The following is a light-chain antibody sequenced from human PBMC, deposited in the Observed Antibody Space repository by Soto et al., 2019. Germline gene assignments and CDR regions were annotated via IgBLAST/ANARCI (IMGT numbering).Light chain of an antibody. CDR1: SSNIGAGFD. V-gene: IGLV1-40*01. CDR3: QSYDNSLSGWV. Sequence: QSALTQPPSVSGAPGQTVTISCPGSSSNIGAGFDVHWYHQLPGTAPKLLIYANTNRPSGVPDRFSASKSGTSASLAITGLRAEDEADYYCQSYDNSLSGWVFGGGTKLTVL. J-gene: IGLJ3*02. CDR2: ANT.